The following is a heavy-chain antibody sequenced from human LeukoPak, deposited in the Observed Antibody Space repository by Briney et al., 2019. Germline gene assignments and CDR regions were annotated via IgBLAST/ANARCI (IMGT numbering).Heavy chain of an antibody. V-gene: IGHV3-7*01. J-gene: IGHJ6*03. CDR1: GFTFSSYW. CDR2: IKQDGSEK. CDR3: GRAPWYDFWGGYWGYMDV. D-gene: IGHD3-3*01. Sequence: GGSLRLSCAASGFTFSSYWMSWVRQAPGKGLEWVANIKQDGSEKYYVDSVKGRFTISRDNAKNSLYLQMNSLRAEDTAVYYFGRAPWYDFWGGYWGYMDVGGKGTTVT.